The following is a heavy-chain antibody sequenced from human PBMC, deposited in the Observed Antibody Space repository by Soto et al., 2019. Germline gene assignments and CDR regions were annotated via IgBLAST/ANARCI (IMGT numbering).Heavy chain of an antibody. Sequence: GASVKVSCKASGYTFTSYGISWLRQAPGQGLEWMGWISAYNGNTNYAQKLQGRVTMTTDTSTSTAYMELRSLRSDDTAVYYCARGPIFGVAPGYSYWGQGTLVTVSS. D-gene: IGHD3-3*01. V-gene: IGHV1-18*01. CDR2: ISAYNGNT. J-gene: IGHJ4*02. CDR3: ARGPIFGVAPGYSY. CDR1: GYTFTSYG.